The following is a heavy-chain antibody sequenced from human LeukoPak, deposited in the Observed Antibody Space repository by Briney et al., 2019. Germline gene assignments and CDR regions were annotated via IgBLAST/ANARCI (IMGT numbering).Heavy chain of an antibody. Sequence: GGSLRLSCAASGFTFDDYAMHWVRQAPGKGLEWVSTISGSGGSTYYADSVKGRFTISRDNSKNTLYLQMNSLRAEDTAVYFCAKGVTVTTPVSWGQGTLATVSS. CDR3: AKGVTVTTPVS. D-gene: IGHD4-17*01. J-gene: IGHJ5*02. CDR1: GFTFDDYA. V-gene: IGHV3-23*01. CDR2: ISGSGGST.